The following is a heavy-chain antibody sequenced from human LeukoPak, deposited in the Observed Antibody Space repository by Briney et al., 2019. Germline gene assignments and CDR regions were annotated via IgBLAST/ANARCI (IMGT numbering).Heavy chain of an antibody. D-gene: IGHD4-23*01. CDR2: IYYSGST. CDR1: GDSISTSSSY. V-gene: IGHV4-39*01. Sequence: PSETLSLTCSVSGDSISTSSSYWGWIRQPPGKGLEWIGSIYYSGSTNYNPSLKSRVTISVDTSKNQFSLKLSSVTAADTAVYYCARHRNSPYYYYYMDVWGKGTTVTVSS. CDR3: ARHRNSPYYYYYMDV. J-gene: IGHJ6*03.